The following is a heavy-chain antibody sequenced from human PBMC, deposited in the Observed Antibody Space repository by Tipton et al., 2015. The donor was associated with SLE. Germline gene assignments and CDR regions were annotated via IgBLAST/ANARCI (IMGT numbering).Heavy chain of an antibody. CDR2: IYYSGST. J-gene: IGHJ4*02. Sequence: TLSLTCTVSGGSISSGGYYWSWIRQHPGKGLEWIGYIYYSGSTYYNPSLKSRVTISVDTSKNQFSLKLSSVTAADTAVYYCARGPHSSSYDYWGQGTLVTVSS. CDR1: GGSISSGGYY. D-gene: IGHD6-13*01. V-gene: IGHV4-31*03. CDR3: ARGPHSSSYDY.